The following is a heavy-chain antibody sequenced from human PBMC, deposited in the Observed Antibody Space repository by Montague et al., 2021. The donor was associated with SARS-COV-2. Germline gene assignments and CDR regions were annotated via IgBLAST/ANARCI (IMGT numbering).Heavy chain of an antibody. CDR3: ARTGDAYTRYYFDY. J-gene: IGHJ4*02. CDR1: SGSVSSDY. V-gene: IGHV4-59*02. CDR2: IYSSGST. Sequence: SETLSLTCIVSSGSVSSDYWSWIRQLPGKGLEGIGYIYSSGSTSYYPPLNSRVTISIDTTKDQFFLRLSSSTAAATAVYYYARTGDAYTRYYFDYWGQGTLVTVSS. D-gene: IGHD7-27*01.